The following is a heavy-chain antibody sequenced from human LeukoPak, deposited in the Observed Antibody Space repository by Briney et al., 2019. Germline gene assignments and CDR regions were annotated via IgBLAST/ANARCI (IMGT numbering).Heavy chain of an antibody. CDR3: ARDSVAGSYWYFDL. CDR2: IYSGGST. J-gene: IGHJ2*01. V-gene: IGHV3-66*01. CDR1: GFTFSNAW. D-gene: IGHD6-19*01. Sequence: HPGGSLRLSCAASGFTFSNAWMSWVRQAPGKGLEWVSVIYSGGSTYYADSVKGRFTISRDNSKNTLYLQMNSLRAEDTAVYYCARDSVAGSYWYFDLWGRGTLVTVSS.